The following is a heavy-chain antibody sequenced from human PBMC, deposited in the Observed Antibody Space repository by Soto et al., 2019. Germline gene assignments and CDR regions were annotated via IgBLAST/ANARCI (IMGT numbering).Heavy chain of an antibody. D-gene: IGHD3-3*01. CDR3: ARQPKSGYYGPTAKIRPYYYYYGMDV. V-gene: IGHV4-39*01. CDR2: IYYSGST. Sequence: PSETLSLTCTVSGGSISSSSYYWGWIRQPPGKGLEWIGSIYYSGSTYYNPSLKSRVTISVDTSKNQFSLKLSSVTAADTAMYYCARQPKSGYYGPTAKIRPYYYYYGMDVWGQGTTVTVSS. CDR1: GGSISSSSYY. J-gene: IGHJ6*02.